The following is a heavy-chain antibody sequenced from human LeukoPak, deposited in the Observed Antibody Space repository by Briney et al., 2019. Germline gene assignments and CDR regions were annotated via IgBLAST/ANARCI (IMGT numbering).Heavy chain of an antibody. CDR2: ITSGYST. CDR1: GFTLRSYG. J-gene: IGHJ4*02. D-gene: IGHD5-12*01. CDR3: AKDQPPTN. V-gene: IGHV3-23*01. Sequence: GGSLRLSCAASGFTLRSYGMSWVRQAPGKGLEWVSAITSGYSTYYADSVKGRLTISRDNSKNTLYLQMNSLRAEDTAVYYCAKDQPPTNWGQGTLVTVSS.